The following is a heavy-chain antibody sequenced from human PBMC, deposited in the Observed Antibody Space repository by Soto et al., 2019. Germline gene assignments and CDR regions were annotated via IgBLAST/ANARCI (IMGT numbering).Heavy chain of an antibody. CDR3: VRDGTKNLRDWFDP. CDR1: GGSFSGYY. Sequence: PSETLSLTCAVYGGSFSGYYWSWIRQPPGKGLEWIGEINHSGSTNYNPSLKSRLTMSVDMSKKQFSLTLRSVTAADPAMYYCVRDGTKNLRDWFDPWGQGILVTVSS. J-gene: IGHJ5*02. V-gene: IGHV4-34*01. CDR2: INHSGST. D-gene: IGHD1-1*01.